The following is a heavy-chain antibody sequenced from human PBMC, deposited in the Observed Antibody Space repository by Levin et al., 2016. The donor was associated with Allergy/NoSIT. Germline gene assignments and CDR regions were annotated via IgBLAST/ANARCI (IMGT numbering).Heavy chain of an antibody. J-gene: IGHJ6*03. V-gene: IGHV3-33*05. Sequence: WIRQPPGKGLEWVAVISYDGSNKYYADSVKGRFTISRDNSKNTLYLQMNSLRAEDTAVYYCARDSSHRDYYYYYMDVWGKGTTVTVSS. CDR2: ISYDGSNK. CDR3: ARDSSHRDYYYYYMDV.